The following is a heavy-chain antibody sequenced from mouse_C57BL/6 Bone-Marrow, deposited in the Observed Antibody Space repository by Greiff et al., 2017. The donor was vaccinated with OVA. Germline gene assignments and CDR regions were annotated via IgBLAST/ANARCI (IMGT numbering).Heavy chain of an antibody. Sequence: QVQLQQSGAELVMPGASVKLSCKASGYTFTSYWMHWVKQRPGQGLEWIGEIDPSDSYTNYNQKFKGKSTLTVDKSSSTAYMQLSSLTSEDSAVYYCARWFPGAYWGQGTLVTVSA. D-gene: IGHD2-2*01. J-gene: IGHJ3*01. CDR2: IDPSDSYT. CDR1: GYTFTSYW. CDR3: ARWFPGAY. V-gene: IGHV1-69*01.